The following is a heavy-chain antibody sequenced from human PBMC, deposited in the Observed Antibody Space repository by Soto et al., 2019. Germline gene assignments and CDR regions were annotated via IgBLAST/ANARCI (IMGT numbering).Heavy chain of an antibody. V-gene: IGHV4-59*01. CDR1: GDSIRSYY. Sequence: SETLSLTCTVSGDSIRSYYWTWIRQPPGKGLELIGYIYYSGSTRYNPSLKSRVTISVDMSKNQFSLKLSSVIAADTAVYYCARAYGGFDNGLDVRGQGTAVTVSS. J-gene: IGHJ6*02. CDR2: IYYSGST. CDR3: ARAYGGFDNGLDV. D-gene: IGHD5-12*01.